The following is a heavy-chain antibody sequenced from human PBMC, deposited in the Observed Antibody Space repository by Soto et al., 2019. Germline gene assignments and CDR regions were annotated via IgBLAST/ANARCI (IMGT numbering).Heavy chain of an antibody. Sequence: GGSLRLSCAASGFTFSSYSMNWVRQAPGKGLEWVSSISSSSSYIYYADSVKGRFTISRDNAKNSLYLQMNSLRAEDTAVYYCASAIAAAGPDFDYWGQGTLVTVSS. D-gene: IGHD6-13*01. V-gene: IGHV3-21*01. CDR3: ASAIAAAGPDFDY. CDR1: GFTFSSYS. CDR2: ISSSSSYI. J-gene: IGHJ4*02.